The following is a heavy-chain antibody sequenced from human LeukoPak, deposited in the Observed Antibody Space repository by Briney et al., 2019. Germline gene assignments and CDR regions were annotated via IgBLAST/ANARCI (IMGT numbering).Heavy chain of an antibody. Sequence: GGSLRLSCAASGFTFSSYWMSWVRQAPGKGLGWVANIKQDGSEKYYVDSVKGRFTISRDNAKNSLYLQMDSLRAEDTAVYYCARDGGYSYGSFDPWGQGTLVTVSS. D-gene: IGHD5-18*01. CDR2: IKQDGSEK. J-gene: IGHJ5*02. CDR1: GFTFSSYW. V-gene: IGHV3-7*01. CDR3: ARDGGYSYGSFDP.